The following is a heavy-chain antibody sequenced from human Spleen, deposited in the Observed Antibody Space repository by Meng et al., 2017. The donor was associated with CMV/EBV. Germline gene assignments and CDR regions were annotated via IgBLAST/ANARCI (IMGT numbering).Heavy chain of an antibody. D-gene: IGHD3-16*01. J-gene: IGHJ5*02. Sequence: GGSLRLSCTVSGDSINSSNYYWGWIRQPPGKGLEWVANIKQDGSEKYYVDSVKGRFTISRDNAKNSLYLQMNSLRAEDTAVYYCAREGGLEGWFDPWGQGTLVTVSS. CDR1: GDSINSSNYY. CDR3: AREGGLEGWFDP. V-gene: IGHV3-7*01. CDR2: IKQDGSEK.